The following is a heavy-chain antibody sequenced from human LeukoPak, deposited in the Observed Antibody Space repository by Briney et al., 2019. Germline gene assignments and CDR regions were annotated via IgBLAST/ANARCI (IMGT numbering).Heavy chain of an antibody. CDR2: IRTQANIYAT. J-gene: IGHJ5*02. CDR3: TTSYSGNSWYDWFGP. Sequence: GGSLRLSCAASGFTFSGSSIHWVRRASGKVLEWVGLIRTQANIYATAYAASVTGRFTISRDDSKDTSYLQMNSLKTEDTALYFCTTSYSGNSWYDWFGPWGQGTLVTVSS. V-gene: IGHV3-73*01. D-gene: IGHD6-13*01. CDR1: GFTFSGSS.